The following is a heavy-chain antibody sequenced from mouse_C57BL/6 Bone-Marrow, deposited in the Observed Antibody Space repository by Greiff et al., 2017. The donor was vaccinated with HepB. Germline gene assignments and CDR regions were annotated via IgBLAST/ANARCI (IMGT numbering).Heavy chain of an antibody. J-gene: IGHJ3*01. Sequence: QVHVKQSGAELVRPGASVELSCKASGYTFTDYYINWVKQRPGQGLEWIARIYPGSGNTYYNEKFKGKATLTAEKSSSTAYMQLSSLTSEDSAVYFCARSRYYGPFAYWGQGTLVTVSA. D-gene: IGHD1-1*01. CDR1: GYTFTDYY. CDR2: IYPGSGNT. CDR3: ARSRYYGPFAY. V-gene: IGHV1-76*01.